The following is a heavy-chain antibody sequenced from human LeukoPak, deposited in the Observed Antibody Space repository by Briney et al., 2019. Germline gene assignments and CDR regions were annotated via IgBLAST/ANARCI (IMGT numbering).Heavy chain of an antibody. CDR1: GFTFNTYG. V-gene: IGHV3-30*02. Sequence: GGSLRLSCAAYGFTFNTYGMNWVRQAPGKGLEWVAFISYDGSNENIADSVKGRFIISRDNSKNTLYQQMNSLRAEDTAMYYCAKGPAPRLGEFSYHALVDYWGQGTLVTVSS. D-gene: IGHD3-16*02. CDR2: ISYDGSNE. CDR3: AKGPAPRLGEFSYHALVDY. J-gene: IGHJ4*02.